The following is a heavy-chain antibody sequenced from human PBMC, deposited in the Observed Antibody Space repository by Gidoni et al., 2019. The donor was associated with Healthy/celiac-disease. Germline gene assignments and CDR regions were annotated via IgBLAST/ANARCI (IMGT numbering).Heavy chain of an antibody. CDR3: AREGVLYNWFDP. Sequence: QVQLQESGPGLVKPSETLSLTCPVSGGSISSYYCSWLRQPAGKGLEWIGRFYTSGSTNYNPSLKSRVTMSVDTSKNQFSLKLSSVTAADTAVYYCAREGVLYNWFDPWGQGTLVTVSS. D-gene: IGHD2-8*02. CDR2: FYTSGST. J-gene: IGHJ5*02. CDR1: GGSISSYY. V-gene: IGHV4-4*07.